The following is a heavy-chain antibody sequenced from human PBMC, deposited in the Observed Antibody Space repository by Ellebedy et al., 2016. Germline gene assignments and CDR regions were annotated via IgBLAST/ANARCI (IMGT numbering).Heavy chain of an antibody. D-gene: IGHD2-8*01. CDR3: ARLAVSYPDY. Sequence: SETLSLTCAVYGGSFSGYYWSWIRQPPGKGLEWIGYIYYSGSTNYNPSLKSRVTISVDTSKTQFSLKLSSVTAADTAVYYCARLAVSYPDYWGQGTLVTVSS. CDR2: IYYSGST. V-gene: IGHV4-59*08. CDR1: GGSFSGYY. J-gene: IGHJ4*02.